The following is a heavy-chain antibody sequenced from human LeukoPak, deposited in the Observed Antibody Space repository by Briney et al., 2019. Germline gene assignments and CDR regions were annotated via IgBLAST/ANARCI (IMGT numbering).Heavy chain of an antibody. CDR1: GFTFSSYS. V-gene: IGHV3-48*01. Sequence: GSLRLSCAASGFTFSSYSMNWVRQAPGKGLEWVSYISSSSSTIYYADSVKGRFTISRDNAKNSLYLQMNSLRAEDTAVYYCAGVSAAGIYYYYYMDVWGKGTTVTVSS. CDR3: AGVSAAGIYYYYYMDV. J-gene: IGHJ6*03. CDR2: ISSSSSTI. D-gene: IGHD6-13*01.